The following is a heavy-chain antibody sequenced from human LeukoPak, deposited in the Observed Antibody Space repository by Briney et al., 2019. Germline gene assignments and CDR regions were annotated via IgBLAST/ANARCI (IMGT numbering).Heavy chain of an antibody. D-gene: IGHD3-22*01. CDR2: IYYSGST. CDR1: GGSISSSSYY. Sequence: PSETLSLTCTVSGGSISSSSYYWGWIRQPPGKGLEWIGSIYYSGSTYYNPSLKGRVTISVDTSKNQFSLKLSSVTAADTAVYYCARVDEESGYYDSSGPHWFDPWGQGTLVTVSS. J-gene: IGHJ5*02. CDR3: ARVDEESGYYDSSGPHWFDP. V-gene: IGHV4-39*07.